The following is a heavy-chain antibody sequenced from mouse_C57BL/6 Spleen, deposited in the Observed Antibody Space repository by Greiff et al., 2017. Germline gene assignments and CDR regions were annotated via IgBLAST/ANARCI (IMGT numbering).Heavy chain of an antibody. CDR2: ISSGSSTI. CDR1: GFTFSDYG. J-gene: IGHJ2*01. CDR3: ARGGDYDYFDY. V-gene: IGHV5-17*01. Sequence: EVKLMESGGGLVKPGGSLKLSCAASGFTFSDYGMHWVRQAPEKGLEWVAYISSGSSTIYYADKVKGRFTISRDNAKNPLFLQMTSLRSEATDMYYCARGGDYDYFDYWGQGTTLTVSS. D-gene: IGHD2-4*01.